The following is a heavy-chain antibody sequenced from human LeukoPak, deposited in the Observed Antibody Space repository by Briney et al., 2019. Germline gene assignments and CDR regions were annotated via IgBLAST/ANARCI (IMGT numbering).Heavy chain of an antibody. CDR1: GGSISSYY. V-gene: IGHV4-59*08. D-gene: IGHD4/OR15-4a*01. J-gene: IGHJ6*02. Sequence: SETLSLTCTVSGGSISSYYWSWIRQPPGKGLEWIGYIYYSGSTNYNPSLKSRVTISVDTSKNQFSLKLSSVTAADTAVYHCAGHDYPFRYYYYGMDVWGQGTTVTVSS. CDR2: IYYSGST. CDR3: AGHDYPFRYYYYGMDV.